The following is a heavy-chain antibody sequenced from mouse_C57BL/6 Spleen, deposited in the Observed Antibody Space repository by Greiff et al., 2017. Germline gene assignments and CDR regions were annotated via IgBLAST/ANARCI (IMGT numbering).Heavy chain of an antibody. CDR3: ARFGNLYGYEDYAMDY. CDR1: GYAFSSYW. D-gene: IGHD2-2*01. CDR2: IYPGDGDT. Sequence: QVQLQQSGAELVKPGASVKISCKASGYAFSSYWMNWVKQRPGKGLEWIGQIYPGDGDTNYNGKFKGKATLTADKSSSTAYMQLSSLTSEDSAVYFCARFGNLYGYEDYAMDYWGQGTSVTVSS. J-gene: IGHJ4*01. V-gene: IGHV1-80*01.